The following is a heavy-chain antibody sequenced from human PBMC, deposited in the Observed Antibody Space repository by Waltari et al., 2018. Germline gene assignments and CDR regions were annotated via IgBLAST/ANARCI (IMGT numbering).Heavy chain of an antibody. V-gene: IGHV1-69*10. CDR1: GYTFTSYG. J-gene: IGHJ6*02. Sequence: QVQLVQSGAEVKKPGASVKVSCKASGYTFTSYGISWVRQAPGQGLEWMGWIIPILGIANYAQKFQGRVTITADKSTSTAYMELSSLRSEDTAVYYCARDRGYSYERFSGGMDVWGQGTTVTVSS. CDR2: IIPILGIA. D-gene: IGHD5-18*01. CDR3: ARDRGYSYERFSGGMDV.